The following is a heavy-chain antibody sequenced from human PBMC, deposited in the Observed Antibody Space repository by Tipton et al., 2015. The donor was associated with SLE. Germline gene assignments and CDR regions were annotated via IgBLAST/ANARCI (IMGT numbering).Heavy chain of an antibody. CDR1: GFTFSSYG. V-gene: IGHV3-30*02. CDR2: IRYDGSNK. Sequence: SLRLSCAASGFTFSSYGMHWVRQAPGKGLEWVAFIRYDGSNKYYADSVKGRFTISRDNSKNTLYLQMNSLRAEDTAVYYCAKAPGGAAADLHYFDYWGQGTLVTVSS. J-gene: IGHJ4*02. D-gene: IGHD6-13*01. CDR3: AKAPGGAAADLHYFDY.